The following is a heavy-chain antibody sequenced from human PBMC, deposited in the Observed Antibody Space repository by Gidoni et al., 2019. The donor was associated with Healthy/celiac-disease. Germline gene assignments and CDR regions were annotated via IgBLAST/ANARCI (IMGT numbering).Heavy chain of an antibody. CDR2: ISSSSSYI. V-gene: IGHV3-21*01. J-gene: IGHJ4*02. D-gene: IGHD2-15*01. Sequence: EVQLVESGGGLVKPGGSLRLSCAASGFTFSSYSMNWVCQAPGKGLGWVSSISSSSSYIYYADSGKGRFNIARDNAKNSLYLQMNSLRAEDTAVYYCARDYEVAALFDYWGQGTLVTVSS. CDR3: ARDYEVAALFDY. CDR1: GFTFSSYS.